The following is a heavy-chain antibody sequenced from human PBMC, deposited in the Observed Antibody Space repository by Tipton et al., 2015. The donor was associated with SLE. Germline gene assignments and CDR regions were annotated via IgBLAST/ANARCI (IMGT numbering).Heavy chain of an antibody. V-gene: IGHV4-39*01. CDR2: IYYSGST. CDR1: GGSISSSSYY. Sequence: TLSLTCTVSGGSISSSSYYWGWIRQPPGKGLEWIGSIYYSGSTYYNPSLKSRVTISVDTSKNQFSLKLSSVTAADTAVYYCARSGALYGGFDYWGQGTLATISS. J-gene: IGHJ4*02. CDR3: ARSGALYGGFDY. D-gene: IGHD1-26*01.